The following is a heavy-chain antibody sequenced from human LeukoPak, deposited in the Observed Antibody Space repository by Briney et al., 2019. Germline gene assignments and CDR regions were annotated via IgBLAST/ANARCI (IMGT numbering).Heavy chain of an antibody. CDR1: GGSISSYY. J-gene: IGHJ6*02. V-gene: IGHV4-59*01. CDR2: IYYSGST. Sequence: SETLSLTCTVSGGSISSYYWSWIRQPPGKGLEWIGYIYYSGSTNYNPSLKSRVTISVDTSKNQFSLKLSSVTAADTAVYYCARVPGYYYGIDGWGQGTTVTVSS. CDR3: ARVPGYYYGIDG.